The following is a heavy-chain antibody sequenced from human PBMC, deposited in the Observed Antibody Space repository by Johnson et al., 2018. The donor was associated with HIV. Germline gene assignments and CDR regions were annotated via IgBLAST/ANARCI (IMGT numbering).Heavy chain of an antibody. D-gene: IGHD1-26*01. J-gene: IGHJ3*01. V-gene: IGHV3-30*18. CDR1: QFTFRSYY. CDR3: AKDANWERLMAFDF. CDR2: IWYDGSIK. Sequence: VHLVESGGGLAKPAWSPRLSCAASQFTFRSYYMNCVRQAPGKGLEWVAVIWYDGSIKYYADSVKGRFTISRDNSKNTLYLQMSSLRAEDTAVYYCAKDANWERLMAFDFWGQGTMVTVSA.